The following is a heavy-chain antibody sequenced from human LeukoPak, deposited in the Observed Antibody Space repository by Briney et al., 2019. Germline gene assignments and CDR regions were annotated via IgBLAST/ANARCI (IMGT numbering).Heavy chain of an antibody. V-gene: IGHV3-15*01. D-gene: IGHD3-22*01. J-gene: IGHJ1*01. CDR1: GFTFSNAW. CDR2: IKSKTDGGTT. CDR3: TTHYYDSSGYYYVLAEYFQH. Sequence: AGGSLRLPCAASGFTFSNAWMTWVRQAPGKGLEWVGRIKSKTDGGTTDYAAPVKGRFTISRDDSKNTLHLQMNSLKTEDTAVYYCTTHYYDSSGYYYVLAEYFQHWGQGTLVTVSS.